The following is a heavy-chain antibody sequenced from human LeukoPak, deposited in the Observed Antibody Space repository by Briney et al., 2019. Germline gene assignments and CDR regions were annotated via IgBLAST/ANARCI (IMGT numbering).Heavy chain of an antibody. CDR3: ARDGGPTYSSGHDY. CDR2: ISSSSSYI. J-gene: IGHJ4*02. CDR1: GFTFSSYS. Sequence: PGGSLRLSCAASGFTFSSYSMNWVRQAPGKGLEWVSSISSSSSYIYYADSVKGRFTISRDNAKNSLYLQMNSLRAEDTAVYYCARDGGPTYSSGHDYWGQGTLVTVSS. V-gene: IGHV3-21*01. D-gene: IGHD6-25*01.